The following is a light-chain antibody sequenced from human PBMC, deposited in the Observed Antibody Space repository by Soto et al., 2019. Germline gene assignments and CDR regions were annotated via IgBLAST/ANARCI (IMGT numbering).Light chain of an antibody. Sequence: QSVLTQSPSASASLGASVKLTCTLSSGHSSYAIAWHQQQPEKGPRYLMKLNSDGSHSKGDGIPDRFSGSSSGAERYLTISSLQSEEEADYYCQTWGTGLLVFGGGTPLTVL. CDR3: QTWGTGLLV. CDR2: LNSDGSH. V-gene: IGLV4-69*01. CDR1: SGHSSYA. J-gene: IGLJ7*01.